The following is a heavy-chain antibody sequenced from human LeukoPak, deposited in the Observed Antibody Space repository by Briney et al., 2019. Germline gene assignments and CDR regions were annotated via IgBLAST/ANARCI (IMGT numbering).Heavy chain of an antibody. CDR2: IFHAGST. CDR3: ARNYEVGATPDY. CDR1: RYSISSGYF. D-gene: IGHD1-26*01. Sequence: SEALSLTCIVSRYSISSGYFWGWIRQPPGKGLEWIGNIFHAGSTYYNPSLKSRVTISVDTSKNQFSLKLSSVTAADTAVYYCARNYEVGATPDYWGRGTLVTVSS. V-gene: IGHV4-38-2*02. J-gene: IGHJ4*02.